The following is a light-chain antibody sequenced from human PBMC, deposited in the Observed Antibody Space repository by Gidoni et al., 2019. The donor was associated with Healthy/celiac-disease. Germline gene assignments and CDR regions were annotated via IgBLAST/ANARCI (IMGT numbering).Light chain of an antibody. CDR3: QQSYSTLMYT. Sequence: DLQMTQSPSSLSASVGYRVTITCRASQSISSYLNWYQQKPGKAPKLLIYAASSLQSGVPPRVSGSGSGTDFTLTNSSLQPEDFATYFCQQSYSTLMYTFXXXTKLEIK. CDR2: AAS. CDR1: QSISSY. V-gene: IGKV1-39*01. J-gene: IGKJ2*01.